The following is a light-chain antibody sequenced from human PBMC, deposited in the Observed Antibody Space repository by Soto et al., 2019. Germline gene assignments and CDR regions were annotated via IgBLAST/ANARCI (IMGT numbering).Light chain of an antibody. J-gene: IGKJ1*01. V-gene: IGKV3-20*01. CDR1: QSVSSSY. Sequence: EIVETQCPGNLFLSLGEKATLSCRASQSVSSSYLAWHQQKPGQAPRLLIYGASSRATGIPDRFSGSGSGTDFTLTIRRLELEDFAVYYRQQYGSSPCTFGQGTKLDSK. CDR2: GAS. CDR3: QQYGSSPCT.